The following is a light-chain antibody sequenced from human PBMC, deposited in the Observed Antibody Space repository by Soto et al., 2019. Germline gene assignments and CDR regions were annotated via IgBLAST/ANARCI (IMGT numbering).Light chain of an antibody. CDR1: QRVSRSY. J-gene: IGKJ2*01. CDR3: QQYGTSPT. CDR2: GAS. Sequence: EIVLTQSPGTLSLSPGERATLSCRASQRVSRSYLAWYQQKPGQAPRLLIYGASSRATGIPDRFSGSGSGTDFTITISRLEPEDFAVYYCQQYGTSPTFGQETNLEIK. V-gene: IGKV3-20*01.